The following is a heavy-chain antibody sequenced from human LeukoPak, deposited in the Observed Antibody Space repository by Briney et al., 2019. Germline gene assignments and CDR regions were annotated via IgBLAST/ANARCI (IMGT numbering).Heavy chain of an antibody. Sequence: PGGSLRLSCAASGFTFNSYRMNWVRQAPGKGLDWVSSISSSSSYIYYADSVKGRFTISRDNAKNSLYLQMNSLRAEDTAVYYCARSDYGGKKRNYYYMDAWGKGTTVTVSS. J-gene: IGHJ6*03. V-gene: IGHV3-21*01. D-gene: IGHD4-23*01. CDR3: ARSDYGGKKRNYYYMDA. CDR1: GFTFNSYR. CDR2: ISSSSSYI.